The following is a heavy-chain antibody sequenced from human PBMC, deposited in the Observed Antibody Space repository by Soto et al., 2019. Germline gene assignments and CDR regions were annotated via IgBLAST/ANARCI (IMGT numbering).Heavy chain of an antibody. Sequence: PSETLSLTCTVSGGSISSYYWSWIRQPPGKGLEWIGYIYYSGSTNYNPSLKSRVTISVDTSKNQFSLKLSSVTAADTAVYYCASLVEYSGYEMGNWLDPWGQGTPVKVSS. CDR1: GGSISSYY. CDR3: ASLVEYSGYEMGNWLDP. J-gene: IGHJ5*02. CDR2: IYYSGST. D-gene: IGHD5-12*01. V-gene: IGHV4-59*08.